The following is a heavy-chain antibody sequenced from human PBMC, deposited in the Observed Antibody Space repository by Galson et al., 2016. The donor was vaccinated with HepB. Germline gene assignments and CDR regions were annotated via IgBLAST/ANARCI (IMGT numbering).Heavy chain of an antibody. V-gene: IGHV3-9*01. J-gene: IGHJ4*02. Sequence: SLRLSCAASGFTFSSNAMTWVRQAPGQGLEWVSGISWRSGNIDYADSVKGRFTISRDNAKNSLYLQMTSLRPEDTAVYYCAKHRRYTSGYYFDSWGQGTLVTVST. CDR1: GFTFSSNA. CDR3: AKHRRYTSGYYFDS. CDR2: ISWRSGNI. D-gene: IGHD6-19*01.